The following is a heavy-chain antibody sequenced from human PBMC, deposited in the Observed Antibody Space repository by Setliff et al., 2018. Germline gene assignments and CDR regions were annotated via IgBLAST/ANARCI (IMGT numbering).Heavy chain of an antibody. CDR1: GGSISSYY. CDR3: ARERGYSGYDY. V-gene: IGHV4-59*12. CDR2: IYYSGST. J-gene: IGHJ4*02. Sequence: SETLSLTCTVSGGSISSYYWSWIRQPPGKGLEWVGYIYYSGSTNYNPSLKSRVTISVDTSKNQFSLKLSSVTAADTAVYYCARERGYSGYDYWGQGTLVTVSS. D-gene: IGHD5-12*01.